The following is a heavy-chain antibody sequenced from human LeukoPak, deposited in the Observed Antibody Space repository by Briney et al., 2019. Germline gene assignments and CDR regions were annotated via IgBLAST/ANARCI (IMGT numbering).Heavy chain of an antibody. D-gene: IGHD3-16*01. CDR1: GYTFTGYY. V-gene: IGHV1-2*02. CDR3: ARLGSSDI. Sequence: ASVKVSRKASGYTFTGYYMHWVRQAPGQGLEWMGWINPNSGGTNYAQKFHGRVTMTRDTSISTAYMQLSRLTSDDTAVYYCARLGSSDIWGQGTMVSVSS. J-gene: IGHJ3*02. CDR2: INPNSGGT.